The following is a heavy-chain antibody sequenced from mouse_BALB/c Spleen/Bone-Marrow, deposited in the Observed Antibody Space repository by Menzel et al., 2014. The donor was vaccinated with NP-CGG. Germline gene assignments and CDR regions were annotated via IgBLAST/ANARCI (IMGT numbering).Heavy chain of an antibody. CDR3: ARVYGWYFDV. CDR2: INNNGGST. Sequence: EAHLVESGGGLVQPGGSLKLSCVASGFTFSSYGMSWVRQTPDKRLELVATINNNGGSTYYPDGVKGQLTISRDNAKNTLYLQMSSLKSEDTAMYYCARVYGWYFDVWGAGTTVTVSS. V-gene: IGHV5-6-3*01. CDR1: GFTFSSYG. J-gene: IGHJ1*01. D-gene: IGHD1-1*01.